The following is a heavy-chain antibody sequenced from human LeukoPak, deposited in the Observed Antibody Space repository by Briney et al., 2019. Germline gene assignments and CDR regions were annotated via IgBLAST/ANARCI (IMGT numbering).Heavy chain of an antibody. CDR1: GFTFSNYW. J-gene: IGHJ3*02. Sequence: SGGSLRLSCVASGFTFSNYWMSWVPQAPGKGLEWVANIKKDGSEIYYVDSVKGRFTMSRDNAKNSLDLQMNSLTAEDTAVYYCATGWISDIWGQGTMVTVSS. CDR3: ATGWISDI. CDR2: IKKDGSEI. V-gene: IGHV3-7*01. D-gene: IGHD5-12*01.